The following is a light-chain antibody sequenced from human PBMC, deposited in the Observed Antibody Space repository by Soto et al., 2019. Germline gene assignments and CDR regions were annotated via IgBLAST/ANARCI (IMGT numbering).Light chain of an antibody. CDR3: QQYGSSRT. Sequence: EIVLTQSPGTLSSSPGERATLSCRASQSVSSSYLAWYQQKAGQAPRLLIYGATSRATGIPDRFSGSGSGTDFTLTISRLEPEDVAVYYCQQYGSSRTFGQGTKVEIK. J-gene: IGKJ1*01. V-gene: IGKV3-20*01. CDR1: QSVSSSY. CDR2: GAT.